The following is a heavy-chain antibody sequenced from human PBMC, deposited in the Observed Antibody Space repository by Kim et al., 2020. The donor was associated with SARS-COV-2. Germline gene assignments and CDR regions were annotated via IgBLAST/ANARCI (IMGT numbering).Heavy chain of an antibody. V-gene: IGHV3-23*01. CDR2: IPSSGSST. D-gene: IGHD6-13*01. J-gene: IGHJ4*02. CDR3: AKGKWGSVGSSWSGDY. Sequence: GGSLRLSCAASGFIFSHYAMNWVRQAPGKGLEWVSGIPSSGSSTYYADSVKGRFTISRDNSKNTLYLEMNSLRAEDTAVYYCAKGKWGSVGSSWSGDYWGQGTLVTVSS. CDR1: GFIFSHYA.